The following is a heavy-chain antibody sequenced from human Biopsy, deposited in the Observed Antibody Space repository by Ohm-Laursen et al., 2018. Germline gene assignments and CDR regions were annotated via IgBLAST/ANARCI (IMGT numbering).Heavy chain of an antibody. J-gene: IGHJ4*02. CDR3: ARHSFGSGRDF. CDR2: IYHTGFT. V-gene: IGHV4-39*01. D-gene: IGHD3-10*01. Sequence: SETLSLTWTVTDGSISNIINYWGWIRQPLGKGLEWLGSIYHTGFTDYNPSLKRRVTISVDTSNNQFSLKLSSLTAADTAVYYCARHSFGSGRDFWGQGTLVTVSS. CDR1: DGSISNIINY.